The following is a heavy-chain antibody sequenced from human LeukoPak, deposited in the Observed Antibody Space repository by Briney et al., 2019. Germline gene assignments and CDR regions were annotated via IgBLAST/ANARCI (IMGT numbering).Heavy chain of an antibody. V-gene: IGHV4-30-2*01. CDR3: ARDYYGSGGYGMDV. D-gene: IGHD3-10*01. Sequence: SETLSLTCAVSGGSISSGGYSWSWIRQPPGKGLEWIGYIYHSGSTYYNPSLKSRVTVSVDRSKNQFSLKLSSVTAADTAVYYCARDYYGSGGYGMDVWGQGTTVTVSS. J-gene: IGHJ6*02. CDR1: GGSISSGGYS. CDR2: IYHSGST.